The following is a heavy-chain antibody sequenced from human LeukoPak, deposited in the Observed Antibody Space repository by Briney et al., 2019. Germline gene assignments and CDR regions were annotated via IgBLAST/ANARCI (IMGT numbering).Heavy chain of an antibody. CDR3: ARENYYYYMDV. CDR2: INPNSGGT. V-gene: IGHV1-2*02. J-gene: IGHJ6*03. CDR1: GYSFTDKY. Sequence: ASVKVSCKASGYSFTDKYMHWVRQAPGQGLEWMGWINPNSGGTNYAQKFQGRVTMTTDTSMSTAYMELSRLTSDDTAVYYCARENYYYYMDVWGKGTTVTVSS.